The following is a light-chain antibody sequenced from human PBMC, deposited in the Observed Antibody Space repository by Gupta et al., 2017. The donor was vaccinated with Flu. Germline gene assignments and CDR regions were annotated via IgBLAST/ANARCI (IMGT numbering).Light chain of an antibody. J-gene: IGLJ3*02. CDR1: TSDVGGYNC. CDR3: SSYTSSDSWV. CDR2: EVS. Sequence: QSALTQPASVSGSPGQAITISCTGTTSDVGGYNCVSWYQQYQGKAPRLMIYEVSNRPSGVSTRFSGSKSGNTASLTISGLQAEDEGDYYCSSYTSSDSWVFGGGTKLTVL. V-gene: IGLV2-14*01.